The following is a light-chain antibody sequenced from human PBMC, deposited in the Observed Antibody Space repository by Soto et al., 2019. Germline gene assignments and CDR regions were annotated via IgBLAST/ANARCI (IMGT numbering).Light chain of an antibody. CDR2: WAS. V-gene: IGKV4-1*01. CDR3: QQYDSNPLT. CDR1: HTLLYNSKNY. Sequence: VMTPYPDSLAVSLGERATISCKSNHTLLYNSKNYLAWYQKKPGQTPKLLISWASTRESGVPDRISGSGSGTDFSLTISSLQAEDAAVYYCQQYDSNPLTFGGGIKV. J-gene: IGKJ4*01.